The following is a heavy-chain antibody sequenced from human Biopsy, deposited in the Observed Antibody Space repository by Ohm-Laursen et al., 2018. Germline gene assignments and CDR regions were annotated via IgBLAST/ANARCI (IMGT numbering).Heavy chain of an antibody. J-gene: IGHJ6*02. Sequence: SVKVSCKASGYAFTNFYIHWVRQAPGQGLEWIGLVNPSGGGTKYAQKFQGRVSMTTDTSTSTAYMELSSLRSEDTAVYYCARDSEYGDYRNYYYGMDVWGQGTTVTVSS. D-gene: IGHD4-17*01. V-gene: IGHV1-46*01. CDR2: VNPSGGGT. CDR3: ARDSEYGDYRNYYYGMDV. CDR1: GYAFTNFY.